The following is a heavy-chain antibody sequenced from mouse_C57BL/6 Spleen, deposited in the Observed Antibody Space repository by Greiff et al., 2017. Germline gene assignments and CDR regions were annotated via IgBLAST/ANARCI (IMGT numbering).Heavy chain of an antibody. D-gene: IGHD1-1*01. CDR2: ISNLAYSI. CDR3: ARLSPFTTGWYFDV. V-gene: IGHV5-15*01. Sequence: EVKVVESGGGLVQPGGSLKLSCAASGFTFSDYGMAWVRQAPRKGPEWVAFISNLAYSIYYADTVTGRFPISRENAKNTLYLEMSSLRSEDTAMYYCARLSPFTTGWYFDVWGTGTTVTVSA. J-gene: IGHJ1*03. CDR1: GFTFSDYG.